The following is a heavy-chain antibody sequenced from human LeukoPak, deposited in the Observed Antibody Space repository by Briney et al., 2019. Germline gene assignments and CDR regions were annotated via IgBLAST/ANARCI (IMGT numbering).Heavy chain of an antibody. J-gene: IGHJ6*02. CDR3: TTPPSRNFDWYGMDV. V-gene: IGHV3-15*01. CDR2: IKSKSDGGTR. Sequence: GGSLRLSCAASGFTFSNAWMSWVRQAPGKGLEWVGRIKSKSDGGTRDYAAPVKGRFTISRDDSKNTVYLQMNSLKTEDTAVYYCTTPPSRNFDWYGMDVWGQGTTVTVSS. D-gene: IGHD3-9*01. CDR1: GFTFSNAW.